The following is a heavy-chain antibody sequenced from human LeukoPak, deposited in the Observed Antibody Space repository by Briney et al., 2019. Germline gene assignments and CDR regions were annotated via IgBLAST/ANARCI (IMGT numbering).Heavy chain of an antibody. J-gene: IGHJ4*02. CDR2: INPSGGST. V-gene: IGHV1-46*01. CDR3: ARGPVVVVAATSLDY. D-gene: IGHD2-15*01. Sequence: ASVKVSCKASGYTFTSYYMHWVRQAPGQGLEWMGIINPSGGSTSYAQKFQGRVTMTRDTSTSTVYMELSSLRSEDTAVYYCARGPVVVVAATSLDYWGQGTLATVSS. CDR1: GYTFTSYY.